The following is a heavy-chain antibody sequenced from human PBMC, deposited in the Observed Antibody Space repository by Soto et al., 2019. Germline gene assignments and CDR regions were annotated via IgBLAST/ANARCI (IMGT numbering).Heavy chain of an antibody. D-gene: IGHD3-22*01. CDR2: ISAYNGNT. CDR3: ARDALRSGYYRTNNWFDP. J-gene: IGHJ5*02. V-gene: IGHV1-18*01. Sequence: ASVKVSCKASGYTFTSYGISWVRQAPGQGLEWMGWISAYNGNTNYAQKLQGRVTMTTDTSTSTAYMELRSLRSDDTAVYYCARDALRSGYYRTNNWFDPWGQGTLVTVSS. CDR1: GYTFTSYG.